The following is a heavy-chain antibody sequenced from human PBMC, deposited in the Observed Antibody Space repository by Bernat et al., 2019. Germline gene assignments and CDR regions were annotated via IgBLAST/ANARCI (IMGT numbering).Heavy chain of an antibody. D-gene: IGHD2-21*02. Sequence: QVQLVQSGAEVKKPGSSVKVSCKASGGTSSSYTISWVRQAPGQGLEWMGRIIPILGIANYAQKFQGRVTITADKSTSTAYMELSSLRSEDTAVYYCARVGCGGDCYYYYGMDVWGQGTTVTVSS. J-gene: IGHJ6*02. V-gene: IGHV1-69*02. CDR1: GGTSSSYT. CDR3: ARVGCGGDCYYYYGMDV. CDR2: IIPILGIA.